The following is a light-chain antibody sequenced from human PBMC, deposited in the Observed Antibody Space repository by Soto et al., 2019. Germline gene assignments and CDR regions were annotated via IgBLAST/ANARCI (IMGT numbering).Light chain of an antibody. CDR1: QSVSSSY. J-gene: IGKJ1*01. V-gene: IGKV3-15*01. Sequence: EIVLTQSPGTLSLSPGERATLSCRASQSVSSSYLAWYQQKPGQAPRLLIYGASTRATGIQARFSGSGSGTEFTLTIRSLQSEDFAVYYCKQYNNWLRTVGQGTQVDIK. CDR2: GAS. CDR3: KQYNNWLRT.